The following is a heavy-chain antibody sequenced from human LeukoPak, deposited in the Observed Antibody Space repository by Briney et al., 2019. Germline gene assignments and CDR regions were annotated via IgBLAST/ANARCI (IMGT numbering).Heavy chain of an antibody. CDR2: IKNSGST. J-gene: IGHJ5*02. CDR1: GGSFSGYY. V-gene: IGHV4-34*01. D-gene: IGHD3-9*01. CDR3: ARVLRNFDWKDWFDP. Sequence: SETLSLTCAVYGGSFSGYYWSWIRQPPGKGLEWIGEIKNSGSTNYNPSLKSRVTISVDTSKNQFSLKLSSVTAADTAVYYCARVLRNFDWKDWFDPWGQGTLVTVSS.